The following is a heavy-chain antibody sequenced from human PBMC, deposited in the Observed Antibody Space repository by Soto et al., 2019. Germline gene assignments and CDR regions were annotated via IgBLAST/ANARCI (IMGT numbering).Heavy chain of an antibody. CDR3: ARATPRGSDAFDI. CDR2: IYYSGST. J-gene: IGHJ3*02. V-gene: IGHV4-61*01. CDR1: GGSVSSGSYY. Sequence: QVQLQESGPGLVKPSETLSLTCTVSGGSVSSGSYYWSWIRQPPGKGLEWIGYIYYSGSTNYNPSLKSRVTISVDTPKNQFSLKLSSVTAADTAVYYCARATPRGSDAFDIWGQGTMVTVSS.